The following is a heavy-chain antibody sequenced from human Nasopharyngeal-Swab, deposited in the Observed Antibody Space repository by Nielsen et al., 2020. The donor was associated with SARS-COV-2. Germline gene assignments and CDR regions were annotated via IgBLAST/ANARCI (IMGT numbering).Heavy chain of an antibody. Sequence: GGSLRLSCAASGFTFSNSGMDWVRQAPGKGLEWVAVISYDGSNEYYADSVKGRFTISRDNSKNTLYLQMNSLRAEDTAVYYCARDQFYSGSYLGFAFDIWGQGTMVTVSS. J-gene: IGHJ3*02. D-gene: IGHD1-26*01. CDR2: ISYDGSNE. CDR3: ARDQFYSGSYLGFAFDI. CDR1: GFTFSNSG. V-gene: IGHV3-30*03.